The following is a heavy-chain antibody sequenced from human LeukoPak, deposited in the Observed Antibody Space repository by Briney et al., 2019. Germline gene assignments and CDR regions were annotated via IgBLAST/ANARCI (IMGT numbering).Heavy chain of an antibody. Sequence: QPGGSLRLSCAASGFTFSSYGMHWVRQAPGKGLGWVAVISYDGSNKYYADSVKGRFTISRDNSKNTLYLQMNSLRAEDTAVYYCAKDILWFGESVKGSFDYWGQGTLVTVSS. V-gene: IGHV3-30*18. CDR2: ISYDGSNK. CDR3: AKDILWFGESVKGSFDY. CDR1: GFTFSSYG. D-gene: IGHD3-10*01. J-gene: IGHJ4*02.